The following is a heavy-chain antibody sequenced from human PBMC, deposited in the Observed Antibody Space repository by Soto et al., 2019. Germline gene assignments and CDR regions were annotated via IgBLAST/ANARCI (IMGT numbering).Heavy chain of an antibody. CDR1: GYTFSTYE. D-gene: IGHD1-26*01. CDR3: ARGGGATFTHYYYYMDV. J-gene: IGHJ6*03. CDR2: INGGNGKS. Sequence: QVQLVQSGAEVKKPGASVKVSCEASGYTFSTYEMHWVRQAPGQRPEWMGWINGGNGKSKYSETLRGRGTFTRYTSASTAYMELTSLRSEGTAVYYCARGGGATFTHYYYYMDVWGTGTTVTVSS. V-gene: IGHV1-3*01.